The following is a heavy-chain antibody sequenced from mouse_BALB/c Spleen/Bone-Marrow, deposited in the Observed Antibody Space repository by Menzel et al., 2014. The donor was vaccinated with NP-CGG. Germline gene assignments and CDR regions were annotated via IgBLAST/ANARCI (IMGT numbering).Heavy chain of an antibody. D-gene: IGHD4-1*01. CDR1: GFTFSTYG. CDR3: TRQRNWDHYAMDY. CDR2: ISSGGGYT. Sequence: EVKLMESGGDLVKPGGSLKLSCAASGFTFSTYGMSWVRQTPDKRLEWVATISSGGGYTYYPDSVKGRFTISRDNANNTLYLQMSSLKSEDTAMYYCTRQRNWDHYAMDYWGQRTSVTVSS. V-gene: IGHV5-6*01. J-gene: IGHJ4*01.